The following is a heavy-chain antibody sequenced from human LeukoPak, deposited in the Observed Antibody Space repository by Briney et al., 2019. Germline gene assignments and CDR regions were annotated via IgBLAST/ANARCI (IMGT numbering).Heavy chain of an antibody. J-gene: IGHJ4*02. CDR1: GYSFTSYW. D-gene: IGHD3-3*01. CDR2: IYPGDSDT. Sequence: GESLKISCKGSGYSFTSYWIGWVRQMPGKGLEWMGIIYPGDSDTRYSPSFQGQVTISADKSISTAYLQWSSLKASDTAMYYCARLGYDFWSGYYTSPPDYWGQGTLVTVSS. V-gene: IGHV5-51*01. CDR3: ARLGYDFWSGYYTSPPDY.